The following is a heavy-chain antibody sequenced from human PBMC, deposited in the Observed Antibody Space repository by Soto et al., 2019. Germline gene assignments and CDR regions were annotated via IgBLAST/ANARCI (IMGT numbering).Heavy chain of an antibody. CDR1: GFTFGDYA. CDR3: TREDAGDGSTRYYYYYYYYGMDV. CDR2: IRSKAYGGTT. V-gene: IGHV3-49*04. Sequence: EVQLVESGGGLVQPGRSLRLSCTASGFTFGDYAMSWVRQAPGKGLEWVGFIRSKAYGGTTEYAASVKGRFTISRDDSKSIAYLQMNSLKTEDTAVNYCTREDAGDGSTRYYYYYYYYGMDVWGQGTTVTVSS. D-gene: IGHD2-2*01. J-gene: IGHJ6*02.